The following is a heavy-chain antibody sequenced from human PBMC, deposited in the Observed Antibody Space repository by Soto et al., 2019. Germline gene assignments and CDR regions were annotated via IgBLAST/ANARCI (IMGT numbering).Heavy chain of an antibody. V-gene: IGHV3-7*01. CDR3: ARVENIVVVPAAMPHWFDP. J-gene: IGHJ5*02. D-gene: IGHD2-2*01. CDR1: GFTFSSYW. Sequence: GGSMRLSCAASGFTFSSYWMSWVRQAPGKGLEWVANIKQDGSEKYYVDSVKGRFTISRDNAKNSLYLQMNSLRAEDTAVYYCARVENIVVVPAAMPHWFDPWGQGTLVTVSS. CDR2: IKQDGSEK.